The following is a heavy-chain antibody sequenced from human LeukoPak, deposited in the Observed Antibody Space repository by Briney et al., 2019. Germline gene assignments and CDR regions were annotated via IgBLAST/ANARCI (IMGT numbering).Heavy chain of an antibody. CDR3: ARDGDYCGGDCYLFDY. V-gene: IGHV3-30*01. Sequence: GGSLRLSCAASGFTFSSYAMHWVRQAPGKGLEWVAVISYDGSNKYYADSVKGRFTISRDNSKNALYLRMNSLRAEDTAVYYCARDGDYCGGDCYLFDYWGQGTLVTVSS. CDR1: GFTFSSYA. D-gene: IGHD2-21*02. J-gene: IGHJ4*02. CDR2: ISYDGSNK.